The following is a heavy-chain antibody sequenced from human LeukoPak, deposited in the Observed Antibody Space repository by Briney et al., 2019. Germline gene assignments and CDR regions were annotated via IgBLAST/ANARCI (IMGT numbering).Heavy chain of an antibody. V-gene: IGHV4-4*02. CDR3: ARVKYYGSGSYYNFDY. CDR2: IYHSGST. D-gene: IGHD3-10*01. J-gene: IGHJ4*02. Sequence: SETLSLTCAVSGGSISSSNWWSWVRQPPRKGLEWIGEIYHSGSTNYNPSLKSRVTISVDKSKNQFSLKLSSVTAADTAVYYCARVKYYGSGSYYNFDYWGQGTLVTVSS. CDR1: GGSISSSNW.